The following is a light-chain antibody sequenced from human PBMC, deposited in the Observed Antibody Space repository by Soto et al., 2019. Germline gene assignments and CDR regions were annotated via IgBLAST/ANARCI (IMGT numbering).Light chain of an antibody. CDR3: HQYENWPQT. V-gene: IGKV3-15*01. CDR2: RAS. Sequence: EIVMTQSPATLSVSPGGRATLSCRASQSISGTLAWHQQKLGQAPRLLIYRASTRATGIPARFSGSGSGTEFTLTISSLQSEDFALYYCHQYENWPQTFGQGTKVDIK. CDR1: QSISGT. J-gene: IGKJ1*01.